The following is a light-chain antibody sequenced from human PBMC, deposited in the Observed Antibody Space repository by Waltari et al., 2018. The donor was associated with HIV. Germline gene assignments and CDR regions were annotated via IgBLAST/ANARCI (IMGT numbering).Light chain of an antibody. Sequence: QSALTQPPSVSGSPGQSVTISCTGTNSDVGSYNRVSWYQQPPGTAPILMIYGVSNRPSGVPDRLSGSKSGNTASLTISGLQAEDEADYYCSSFTSSSTVVFGGGTRLTVL. CDR2: GVS. CDR3: SSFTSSSTVV. V-gene: IGLV2-18*02. J-gene: IGLJ2*01. CDR1: NSDVGSYNR.